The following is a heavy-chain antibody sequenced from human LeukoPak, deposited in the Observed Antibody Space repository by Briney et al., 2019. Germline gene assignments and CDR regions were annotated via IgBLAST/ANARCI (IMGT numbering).Heavy chain of an antibody. Sequence: ASVKVSCKASGGTFSSYAISWVRQAPGQGLEWMGRIIPILGIANYAQKFQGRVTITADKSTSTAYIELSSLRSEDTAVFYCARVPAVAGTAGWFDPWGQGTLVTVSS. CDR3: ARVPAVAGTAGWFDP. D-gene: IGHD6-19*01. CDR2: IIPILGIA. V-gene: IGHV1-69*04. J-gene: IGHJ5*02. CDR1: GGTFSSYA.